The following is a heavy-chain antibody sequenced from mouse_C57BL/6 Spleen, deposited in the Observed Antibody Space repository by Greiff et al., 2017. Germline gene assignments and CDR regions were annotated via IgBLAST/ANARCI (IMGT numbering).Heavy chain of an antibody. CDR2: LNPSRGYT. CDR1: GYTFTSYT. J-gene: IGHJ2*01. D-gene: IGHD1-1*01. CDR3: ARGITTVVVNFDY. Sequence: LVESGAELARPGASVKMSCKASGYTFTSYTMHWVKQRPGQGLEWIGYLNPSRGYTKYNQKFKDKATWTADKSSSTAYMQLSSLTSEDSAVYYCARGITTVVVNFDYWGQGTTLTVSS. V-gene: IGHV1-4*01.